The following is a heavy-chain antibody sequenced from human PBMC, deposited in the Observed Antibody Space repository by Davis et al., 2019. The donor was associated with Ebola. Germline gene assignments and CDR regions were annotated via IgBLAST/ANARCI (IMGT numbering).Heavy chain of an antibody. Sequence: SVKVSCRASGGTFSSYAISWVRQAPGQGLEWMGGIIPIFGTANYAQKFQGRVTITADKSTSTAYMELSSLRSEDTAVYYCARPSHCSGGSCYNYYYYGMDVRGQGTTVTVSS. J-gene: IGHJ6*02. D-gene: IGHD2-15*01. CDR3: ARPSHCSGGSCYNYYYYGMDV. CDR2: IIPIFGTA. CDR1: GGTFSSYA. V-gene: IGHV1-69*06.